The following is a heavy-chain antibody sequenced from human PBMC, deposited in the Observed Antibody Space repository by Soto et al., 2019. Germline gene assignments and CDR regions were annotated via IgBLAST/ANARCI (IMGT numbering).Heavy chain of an antibody. V-gene: IGHV4-39*01. D-gene: IGHD1-26*01. CDR2: VYYSGGT. CDR1: GGSISSGSYY. CDR3: ARHAVRGGYFADFDF. J-gene: IGHJ4*02. Sequence: PSETLSLTCTVSGGSISSGSYYWGWIRQPPGKGLEWIGSVYYSGGTYNNPSLKSRVTISVDTSKNQFSLKLSSVTAADTAVYYCARHAVRGGYFADFDFWGQGTLVTVSS.